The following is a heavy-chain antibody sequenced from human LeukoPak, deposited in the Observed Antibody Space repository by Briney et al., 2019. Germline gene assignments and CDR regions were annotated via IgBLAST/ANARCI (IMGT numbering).Heavy chain of an antibody. Sequence: PSETLSVTCAVSGGSISSSNWWSWVRQPPGKGLEWIGEIYHSGSTNYNPSLKSRVTISVDKSKNQFSLKLSSVTAADTAVYYCARADSVSLSFDYWGQGTLVTVSS. J-gene: IGHJ4*02. V-gene: IGHV4-4*02. CDR1: GGSISSSNW. D-gene: IGHD3-10*01. CDR2: IYHSGST. CDR3: ARADSVSLSFDY.